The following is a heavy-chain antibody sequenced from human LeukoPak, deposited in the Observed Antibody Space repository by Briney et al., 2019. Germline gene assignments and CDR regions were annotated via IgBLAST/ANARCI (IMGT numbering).Heavy chain of an antibody. CDR1: GFTFSNYA. CDR3: ARGGKIALAGTRSPQYFQH. V-gene: IGHV3-30*04. CDR2: ISYDGSNK. D-gene: IGHD6-19*01. J-gene: IGHJ1*01. Sequence: PGGSLCLSCSASGFTFSNYAMHWVRQAPGKGLEWVAVISYDGSNKYYADSEKGRFTTSSDNYNKTSYQQTNITRPDQTSVYYCARGGKIALAGTRSPQYFQHWAQDTLVTLSS.